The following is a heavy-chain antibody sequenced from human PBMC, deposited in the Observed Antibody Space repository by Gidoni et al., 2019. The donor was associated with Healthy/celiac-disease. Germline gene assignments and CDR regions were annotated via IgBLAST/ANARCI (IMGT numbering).Heavy chain of an antibody. D-gene: IGHD3-22*01. CDR1: GGSIRRGGYY. J-gene: IGHJ3*02. CDR3: AREGEGSGYYGGAFDI. Sequence: QVQLQESGPGLVKPSQTLSLTCTVPGGSIRRGGYYWSWIRQHPGKGLEGSGYIYYRGSTYYNPSLKSRVTISVDTSKNQFSLKLSSVTAADTAVYYCAREGEGSGYYGGAFDIWGQGTMVTVSS. CDR2: IYYRGST. V-gene: IGHV4-31*03.